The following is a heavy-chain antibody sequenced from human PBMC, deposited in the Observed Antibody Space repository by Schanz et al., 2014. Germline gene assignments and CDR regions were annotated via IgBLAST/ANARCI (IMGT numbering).Heavy chain of an antibody. D-gene: IGHD1-26*01. J-gene: IGHJ6*02. CDR1: GGPFSSNY. V-gene: IGHV4-34*02. CDR2: INQSETT. CDR3: ARDSLRGATSGYGMDV. Sequence: QVQLQQWGAGLLKPSETLSLTCAVYGGPFSSNYWSWIRQPPGKGLEWIGEINQSETTNYNPSLKSRVTMSGDTAKNQISLKLRSVTAADTAVYYCARDSLRGATSGYGMDVWGQGTTVTVSS.